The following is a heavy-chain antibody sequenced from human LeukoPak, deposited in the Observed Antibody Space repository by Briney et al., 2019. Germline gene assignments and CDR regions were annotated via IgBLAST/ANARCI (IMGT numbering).Heavy chain of an antibody. D-gene: IGHD3-10*01. CDR1: GLTFSNAW. CDR3: VTDITMVRGVIITIHAFAI. CDR2: IRSKTDGGTT. Sequence: GGSLRLSCAASGLTFSNAWMRWVRQAPGKGLEWVGRIRSKTDGGTTDYAAHVKGRFTISRDDSENTLYLHMNSLETEDTAVYYCVTDITMVRGVIITIHAFAIWGQGTMVTVSS. V-gene: IGHV3-15*01. J-gene: IGHJ3*02.